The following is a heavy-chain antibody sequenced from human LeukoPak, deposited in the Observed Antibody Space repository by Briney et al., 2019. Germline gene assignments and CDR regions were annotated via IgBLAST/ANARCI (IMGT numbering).Heavy chain of an antibody. Sequence: SETLSLTCTVSGESISGFYWTWIRQPPGKGLEWIGYIYYSGSTNYNPSLKSRVTISVDTSKNQFSLKLSSVTAADTAVYYCARGLNYYGSGSYSSYYYYYMDVWGKGTTVTVSS. D-gene: IGHD3-10*01. J-gene: IGHJ6*03. CDR1: GESISGFY. V-gene: IGHV4-59*12. CDR3: ARGLNYYGSGSYSSYYYYYMDV. CDR2: IYYSGST.